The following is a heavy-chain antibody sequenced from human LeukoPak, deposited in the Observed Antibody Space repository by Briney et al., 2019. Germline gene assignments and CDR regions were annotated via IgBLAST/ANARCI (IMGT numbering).Heavy chain of an antibody. CDR3: SGSLKPDFDY. CDR2: IYYSGST. D-gene: IGHD1-26*01. Sequence: SETLSLTCTVSGGSISSYYWSWIRQPPGKGLEWIGYIYYSGSTNSNPSLKSRITILVDTSKNQFSLKLSSVTAADTAVYYCSGSLKPDFDYWGQGTLVTVSS. CDR1: GGSISSYY. J-gene: IGHJ4*02. V-gene: IGHV4-59*01.